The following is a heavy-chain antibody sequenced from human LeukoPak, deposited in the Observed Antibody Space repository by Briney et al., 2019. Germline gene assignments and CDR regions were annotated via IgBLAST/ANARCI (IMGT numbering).Heavy chain of an antibody. CDR2: IYYSGST. V-gene: IGHV4-59*01. CDR3: ARTLPRGSGDY. D-gene: IGHD2-15*01. Sequence: SETLSLTCTVSGGSISSYYWSWIRQPPGKGLEWIGYIYYSGSTNYNPSLKSRVTISVDTSKNQFSLNLSSVTAADTAVYYCARTLPRGSGDYWGQGTLVTVSS. CDR1: GGSISSYY. J-gene: IGHJ4*02.